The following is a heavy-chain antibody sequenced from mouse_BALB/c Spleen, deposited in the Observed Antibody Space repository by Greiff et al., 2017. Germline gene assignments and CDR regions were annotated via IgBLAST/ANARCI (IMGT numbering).Heavy chain of an antibody. Sequence: EVQLQQSGTVLARPGASVKMSCKASGYSFTSYWMHWVKQRPGQGLEWIGAIYPGNSDTSYNQKFKGKAKLTADKSSSTAYMQLSSLTSEDSAVYYCARSVPDYYAMDYWGQGTSVTVSS. CDR1: GYSFTSYW. CDR3: ARSVPDYYAMDY. V-gene: IGHV1-5*01. D-gene: IGHD1-1*01. J-gene: IGHJ4*01. CDR2: IYPGNSDT.